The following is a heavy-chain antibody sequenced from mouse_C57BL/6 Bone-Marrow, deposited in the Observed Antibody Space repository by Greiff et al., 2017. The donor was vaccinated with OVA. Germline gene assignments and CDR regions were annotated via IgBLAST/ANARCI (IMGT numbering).Heavy chain of an antibody. J-gene: IGHJ2*01. Sequence: VKLQQSGPELVKPGASVKISCKASGYAFSSSWMNWVKQRPGKGLEWIGRIYPGDGDTNYNGKFKGKATLTADKSSSTAYMQLSSLTSEDSAVYFCARGNCDYWGQGTTLTVSS. CDR1: GYAFSSSW. V-gene: IGHV1-82*01. CDR3: ARGNCDY. CDR2: IYPGDGDT.